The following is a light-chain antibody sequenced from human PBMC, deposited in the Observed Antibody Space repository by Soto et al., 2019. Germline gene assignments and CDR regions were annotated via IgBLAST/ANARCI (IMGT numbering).Light chain of an antibody. CDR3: GTWDSSLSADV. V-gene: IGLV1-51*01. CDR2: DNT. J-gene: IGLJ1*01. CDR1: RSYIGNNY. Sequence: QSVLTQPPSVSAAPGQKVTIPCSGSRSYIGNNYVSWYQQFPGTAPKLLIYDNTKRPSGIPDRFSASTSGTSATLGITGLQTGDEADYYCGTWDSSLSADVFGTGTKVTVL.